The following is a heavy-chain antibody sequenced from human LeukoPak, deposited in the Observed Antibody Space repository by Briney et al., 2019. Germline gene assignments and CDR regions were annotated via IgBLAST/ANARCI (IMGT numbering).Heavy chain of an antibody. CDR3: ARDWGIAVERTEGLDY. J-gene: IGHJ4*02. D-gene: IGHD6-19*01. CDR2: ISSSSSYT. V-gene: IGHV3-11*05. Sequence: GRSLRLSCAASGFTFSDYYMSWIRQAPGKGLELVSYISSSSSYTNYADSVKGRFTISRDNAKNSLYLQMNSLRAEDTAVYYCARDWGIAVERTEGLDYWGQGTLVTVSS. CDR1: GFTFSDYY.